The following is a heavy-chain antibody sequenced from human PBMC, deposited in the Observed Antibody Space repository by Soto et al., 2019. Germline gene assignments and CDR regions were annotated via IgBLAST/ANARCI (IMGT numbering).Heavy chain of an antibody. CDR3: AGFLVVAGYFDY. CDR2: INHSGST. D-gene: IGHD5-12*01. V-gene: IGHV4-39*07. J-gene: IGHJ4*03. CDR1: GGSISRSGYY. Sequence: SETLSLTCTVPGGSISRSGYYWSWIRQPPGKGLEWMGEINHSGSTNYNTSLKSRVTISVATSKNQFSLKLSSVTASDTAVYYCAGFLVVAGYFDYWGQGTLVTVSS.